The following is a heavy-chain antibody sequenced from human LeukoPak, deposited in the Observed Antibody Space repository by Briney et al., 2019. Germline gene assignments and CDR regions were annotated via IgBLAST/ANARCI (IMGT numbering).Heavy chain of an antibody. Sequence: SETLSLTCTVSRGSISSDYGSWIRQPAGKGLEWIGRIFTSGSTSYNPSLKSRVTMSLDTSKNQFSLKLSSVTAADTAVYFCSRGGANDLWGQGNLVTVSS. J-gene: IGHJ5*02. CDR2: IFTSGST. V-gene: IGHV4-4*07. CDR3: SRGGANDL. D-gene: IGHD4/OR15-4a*01. CDR1: RGSISSDY.